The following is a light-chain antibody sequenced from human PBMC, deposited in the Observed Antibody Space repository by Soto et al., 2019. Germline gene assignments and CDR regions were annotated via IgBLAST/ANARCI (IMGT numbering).Light chain of an antibody. CDR2: AAS. CDR3: QKYNTVPLT. CDR1: QDISNY. J-gene: IGKJ4*01. Sequence: DIQMTQSPSSLSASVGDRVTITCRASQDISNYLAWYQQKPGKVPKLLIYAASTLQSGVPSRFSGSGSRTDFTLTISSLQPEDVATYYCQKYNTVPLTFGGGTKVEIK. V-gene: IGKV1-27*01.